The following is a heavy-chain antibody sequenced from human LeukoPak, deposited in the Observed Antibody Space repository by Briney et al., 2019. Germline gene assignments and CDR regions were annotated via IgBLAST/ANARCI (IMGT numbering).Heavy chain of an antibody. J-gene: IGHJ4*02. V-gene: IGHV1-69*01. D-gene: IGHD2-2*01. CDR3: AKDSGVVPAAISPRFDY. CDR1: GGTFSSYA. Sequence: SVKVSCKASGGTFSSYAISWVRQAPGQGLEWMGGIIPIFGTANYAQKFQGRVTITADESTSTAYMELSSLRAEDTAVYYCAKDSGVVPAAISPRFDYWGQGTLVTVSS. CDR2: IIPIFGTA.